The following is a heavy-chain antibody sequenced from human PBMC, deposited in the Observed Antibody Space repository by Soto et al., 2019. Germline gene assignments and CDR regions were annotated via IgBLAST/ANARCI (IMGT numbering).Heavy chain of an antibody. Sequence: QVQLQESGPGLVKPSETLPLTCSVSDGSVTGYCWSWIRQPPGKGLEWIGCIDYNGRAHYNPSLTSXDTXSXGTSNNHFSLNLSSVTTTDTAVYYCARGPDHSKVGYWGQGTLVTVSS. CDR2: IDYNGRA. V-gene: IGHV4-59*02. CDR1: DGSVTGYC. D-gene: IGHD4-4*01. J-gene: IGHJ4*02. CDR3: ARGPDHSKVGY.